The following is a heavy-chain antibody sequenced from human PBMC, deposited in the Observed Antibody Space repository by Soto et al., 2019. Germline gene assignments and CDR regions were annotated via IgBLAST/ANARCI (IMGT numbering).Heavy chain of an antibody. D-gene: IGHD4-17*01. J-gene: IGHJ6*03. CDR3: ARGPFTSDYGDYGDYYYYMDV. CDR1: GWFFSWYY. Sequence: PSETLSLTCAFYGWFFSWYYWSWVRQPPGKGLEWIGEINHSGSTNCNPSLKSRVTISVDTSKNQFSLKLSSVTAADTAVYYCARGPFTSDYGDYGDYYYYMDVWGKGTTVTVSS. V-gene: IGHV4-34*01. CDR2: INHSGST.